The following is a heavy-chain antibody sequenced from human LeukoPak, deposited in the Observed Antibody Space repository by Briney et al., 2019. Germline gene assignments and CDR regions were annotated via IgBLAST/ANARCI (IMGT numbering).Heavy chain of an antibody. D-gene: IGHD3-10*01. V-gene: IGHV3-23*01. Sequence: GGSLRLSCAASGFTFSSYAMSWVRQAPGKGLVWVSAISGSGGSTYYADSVKGRFTISRDNSKNTLYLQMNSLRAEDTAVYYCAKDTRFGELFHFDYWGQGTLVTVSS. CDR3: AKDTRFGELFHFDY. J-gene: IGHJ4*02. CDR1: GFTFSSYA. CDR2: ISGSGGST.